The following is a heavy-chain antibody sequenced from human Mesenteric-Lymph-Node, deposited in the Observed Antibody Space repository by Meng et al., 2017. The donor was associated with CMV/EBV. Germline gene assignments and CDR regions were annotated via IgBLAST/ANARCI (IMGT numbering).Heavy chain of an antibody. CDR2: IYYSGNT. J-gene: IGHJ4*02. Sequence: GSLRLSCTVSGGYVSSYDYYWSWIRQPLGKGLEWIAYIYYSGNTNYNPSLKSRVTISLDASKNQFSLKLTSVTAADTAVYYCARAPRGYCSSTSCLGWGQGTLVTVSS. V-gene: IGHV4-61*08. CDR3: ARAPRGYCSSTSCLG. CDR1: GGYVSSYDYY. D-gene: IGHD2-2*01.